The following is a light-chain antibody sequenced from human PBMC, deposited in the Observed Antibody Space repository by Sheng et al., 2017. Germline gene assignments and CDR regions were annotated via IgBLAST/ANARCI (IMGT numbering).Light chain of an antibody. CDR3: QQYGISPPIT. Sequence: EIVLTQSPGTLSLSPGERATLSCRTSQSVSSNNLAWYQQKPGQAPRLLIHGASTRATGIPDRFSGSGSGTDFTLTISRLEPEDFAVYYCQQYGISPPITFGQGTRLEIK. J-gene: IGKJ5*01. CDR1: QSVSSNN. CDR2: GAS. V-gene: IGKV3-20*01.